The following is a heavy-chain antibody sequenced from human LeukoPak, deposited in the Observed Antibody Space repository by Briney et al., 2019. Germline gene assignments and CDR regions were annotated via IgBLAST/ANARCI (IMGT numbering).Heavy chain of an antibody. D-gene: IGHD3-10*01. Sequence: PSETLSLTCTVSGGSISSYYWNWIRQPPGKGLEWIGYIYYSGSTDYSPSLKSRVTISVDTSKNQFSLKLSSVTAADTAVYYCARESPTWFGESHFDYWGQGTLVTVSS. CDR2: IYYSGST. CDR3: ARESPTWFGESHFDY. CDR1: GGSISSYY. V-gene: IGHV4-59*01. J-gene: IGHJ4*02.